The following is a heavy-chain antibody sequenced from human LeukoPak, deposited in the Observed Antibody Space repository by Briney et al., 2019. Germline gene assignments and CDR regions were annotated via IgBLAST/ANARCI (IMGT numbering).Heavy chain of an antibody. V-gene: IGHV5-10-1*01. Sequence: GESLRISCKGSGYSFGTYYISWVRQMPGKGLEWMGEIDPSNSYTEYSPSFQGRVTISADKSISTAYLQWRSLKASDSAMYYCARLSDYWGQGTLLTVSS. CDR3: ARLSDY. CDR1: GYSFGTYY. CDR2: IDPSNSYT. J-gene: IGHJ4*02.